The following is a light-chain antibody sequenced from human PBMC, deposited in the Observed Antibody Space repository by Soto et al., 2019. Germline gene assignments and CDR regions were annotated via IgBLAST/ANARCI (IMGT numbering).Light chain of an antibody. CDR3: MQGTHWPFT. Sequence: DVVMTQSPLSLPVTLGQPASISCRPSQSLVHSDGYTFLNWYQQRPGQSPRRLLYKVSNRDSGVXDXXSGSGSGPDFTLKISRVEAEDVGVYYCMQGTHWPFTFGQGTRLEIK. J-gene: IGKJ5*01. CDR2: KVS. CDR1: QSLVHSDGYTF. V-gene: IGKV2-30*02.